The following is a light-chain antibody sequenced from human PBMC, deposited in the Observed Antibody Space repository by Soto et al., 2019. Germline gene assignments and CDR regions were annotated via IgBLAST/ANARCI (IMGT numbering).Light chain of an antibody. CDR3: QQRSSWPDT. CDR1: QSVSSS. CDR2: DAS. Sequence: EIVLTQSPATLSLSPGERATLSCRASQSVSSSLAWYQQKPGQAPRLLIYDASNRAADIPARFSGSGSGTDFTLTISSLEPEDFTVYYCQQRSSWPDTFGQGTKLEIK. J-gene: IGKJ2*01. V-gene: IGKV3-11*01.